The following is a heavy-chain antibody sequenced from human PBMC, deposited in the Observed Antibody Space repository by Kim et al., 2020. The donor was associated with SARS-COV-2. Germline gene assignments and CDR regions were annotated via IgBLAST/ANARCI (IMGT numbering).Heavy chain of an antibody. J-gene: IGHJ4*02. CDR2: INPRDSDT. Sequence: GESLKISCKGSGYGFSSYWITWVRQMPGKGLEWMGKINPRDSDTNYSPSFQGHVTISVDTSINVAYLQWSSLKASDTARYYCAREFYGRDFNDYWGQGTRGTV. V-gene: IGHV5-10-1*01. CDR1: GYGFSSYW. CDR3: AREFYGRDFNDY. D-gene: IGHD3-10*01.